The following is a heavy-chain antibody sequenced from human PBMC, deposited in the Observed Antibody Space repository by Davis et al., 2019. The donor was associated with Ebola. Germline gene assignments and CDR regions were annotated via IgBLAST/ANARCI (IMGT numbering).Heavy chain of an antibody. Sequence: SQTLSLTCAVSGGSVSSTSYYWSWIRQPPGKGLEWIGEINHSGSTNYNPSLKSRVTISVDTSKNQFSLKLSSVTAADTAVYYCARDSGDQTPHFDYWGQGTLVTVSS. J-gene: IGHJ4*02. D-gene: IGHD2-21*02. V-gene: IGHV4-39*07. CDR2: INHSGST. CDR3: ARDSGDQTPHFDY. CDR1: GGSVSSTSYY.